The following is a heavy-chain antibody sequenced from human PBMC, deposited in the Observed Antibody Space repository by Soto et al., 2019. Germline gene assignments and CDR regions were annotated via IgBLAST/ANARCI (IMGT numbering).Heavy chain of an antibody. CDR3: AREAESIQYY. CDR2: IYYSGST. D-gene: IGHD6-6*01. V-gene: IGHV4-39*07. CDR1: GGSISSSSYY. Sequence: SETLSLTCTVSGGSISSSSYYWGWIRQPPGKGLEWIGSIYYSGSTYYNPSLKSRVTMTRDTSTSTVYMELSSLRSEDTAVYYCAREAESIQYYWGQGTLVTVSS. J-gene: IGHJ4*02.